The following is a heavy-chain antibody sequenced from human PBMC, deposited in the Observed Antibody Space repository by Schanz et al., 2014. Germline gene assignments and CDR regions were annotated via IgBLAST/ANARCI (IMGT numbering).Heavy chain of an antibody. CDR2: VSSDGNND. V-gene: IGHV3-30*03. Sequence: VQLVESGGGVVQPGRSLRLSCAASGFTFSTHAMHWVRQAPGKGLEWVALVSSDGNNDYYTDSVKGRFTISRDNSKNTVYIQMNSLRAEDTAVYYCARGGPACYFDDWGQGTLVTVSS. CDR3: ARGGPACYFDD. CDR1: GFTFSTHA. J-gene: IGHJ4*02.